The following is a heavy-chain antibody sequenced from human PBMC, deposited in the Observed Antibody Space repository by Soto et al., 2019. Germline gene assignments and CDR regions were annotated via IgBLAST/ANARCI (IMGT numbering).Heavy chain of an antibody. J-gene: IGHJ4*02. Sequence: EVQLVESGGGLVQPGVSLRLSCVVSEFTFTTYWMSWVRQAPGKGLEWVANIEQDGGEKNYLESVRGRFTISRDNAKKSLYLEMNSLRVEDTAVYYCAGGSGWESESWGQGTLVSVSS. V-gene: IGHV3-7*05. D-gene: IGHD6-19*01. CDR3: AGGSGWESES. CDR1: EFTFTTYW. CDR2: IEQDGGEK.